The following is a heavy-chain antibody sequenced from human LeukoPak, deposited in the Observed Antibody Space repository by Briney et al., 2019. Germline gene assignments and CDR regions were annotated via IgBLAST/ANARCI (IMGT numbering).Heavy chain of an antibody. V-gene: IGHV3-30*04. J-gene: IGHJ4*02. D-gene: IGHD3-10*01. CDR3: ARERGYYGSGRYSADFDY. CDR1: GFTFSSYA. Sequence: GRSLRLSCAASGFTFSSYAMHWVRQAPGKGLEWVAVISYDGSNKYYADSVKGRCTISRDTSKNTLYLQMNSLRAEDTAVYYCARERGYYGSGRYSADFDYWGQGTLVTVSS. CDR2: ISYDGSNK.